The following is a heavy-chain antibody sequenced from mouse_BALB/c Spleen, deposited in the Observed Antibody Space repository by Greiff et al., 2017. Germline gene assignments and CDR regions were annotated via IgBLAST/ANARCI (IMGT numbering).Heavy chain of an antibody. CDR3: ARVYYGSSYGGFAY. Sequence: QVQLKESGPGLVAPSQSLSITCTVSGFSLTSYGVHWVRQPPGKGLEWLGVIWAGGSTNYNSALMSRLSISKDNSKSQVVLKMNSLQTDDTAMYYCARVYYGSSYGGFAYWGQGTLVTVSA. CDR2: IWAGGST. D-gene: IGHD1-1*01. V-gene: IGHV2-9*02. J-gene: IGHJ3*01. CDR1: GFSLTSYG.